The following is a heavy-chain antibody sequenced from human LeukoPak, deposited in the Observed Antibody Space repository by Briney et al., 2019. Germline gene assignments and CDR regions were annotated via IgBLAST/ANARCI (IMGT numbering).Heavy chain of an antibody. CDR1: GDSISSSSYY. Sequence: SETLSLTCTVSGDSISSSSYYWGWFRQPPGKGLEWIGSIYYSGSTYYNPSLKSRVTISVDTSKNQFSLKLSSVTAADTAVYYCASPFGVVTDYWGQGTLVTVSS. D-gene: IGHD3-3*01. V-gene: IGHV4-39*01. CDR3: ASPFGVVTDY. J-gene: IGHJ4*02. CDR2: IYYSGST.